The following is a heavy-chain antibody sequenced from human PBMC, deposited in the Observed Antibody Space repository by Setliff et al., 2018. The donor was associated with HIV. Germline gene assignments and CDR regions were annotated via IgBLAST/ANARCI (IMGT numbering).Heavy chain of an antibody. CDR3: AKDGYYSKNLYDAFDI. CDR2: IRYDGNNK. CDR1: GFTFTSHG. J-gene: IGHJ3*02. Sequence: GGSLRLSCAASGFTFTSHGMHWVRQAPGKGLEWMSFIRYDGNNKYYTDSVKSRFTISRDNSKNTLDLQMNSLRPEDTAVYYCAKDGYYSKNLYDAFDIWGQGTMVTVSS. D-gene: IGHD1-26*01. V-gene: IGHV3-30*02.